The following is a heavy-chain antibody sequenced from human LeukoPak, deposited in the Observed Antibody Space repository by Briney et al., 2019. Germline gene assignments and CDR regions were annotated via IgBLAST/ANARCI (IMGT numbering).Heavy chain of an antibody. CDR2: IYTSGST. CDR1: GGSISSGSYY. D-gene: IGHD1-26*01. J-gene: IGHJ4*02. Sequence: PSETPSLTCTVSGGSISSGSYYWSWIRQPAGKGLEWIGRIYTSGSTNYNPSLKSRVTISVDTSKNQFSLKLSSVTAADTAVYYCARVGFTSFDYWGQGTLVTVSS. V-gene: IGHV4-61*02. CDR3: ARVGFTSFDY.